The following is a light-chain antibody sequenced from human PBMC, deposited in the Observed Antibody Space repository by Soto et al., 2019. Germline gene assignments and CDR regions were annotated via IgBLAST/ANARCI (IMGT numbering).Light chain of an antibody. V-gene: IGKV1-5*02. CDR3: QQYNSYPYT. CDR1: HRISRS. J-gene: IGKJ2*01. Sequence: DVQLTQSPSTLSASVGDRSNVICRASHRISRSLAWYQQKPGKAPKLLMYDASTLEPGVPSRFSARGSGTRFTRTSSSLQPDDFATYYCQQYNSYPYTFGQGTKVDIK. CDR2: DAS.